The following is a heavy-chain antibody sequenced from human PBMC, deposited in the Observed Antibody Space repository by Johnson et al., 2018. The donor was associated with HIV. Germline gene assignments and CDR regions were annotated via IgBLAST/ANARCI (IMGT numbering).Heavy chain of an antibody. CDR2: INWNGGST. Sequence: VQLVESGGGVVRPGGSLRLSCAASGFTFDDYDMIWVRQGPGKGLEWVSGINWNGGSTGYADSVKGRFTISRDNAKNSLYLQMNSLRAEDTAVYYCARDRGRLISLIDAFDIWGQGTMVTVSS. CDR1: GFTFDDYD. D-gene: IGHD3-16*01. J-gene: IGHJ3*02. V-gene: IGHV3-20*04. CDR3: ARDRGRLISLIDAFDI.